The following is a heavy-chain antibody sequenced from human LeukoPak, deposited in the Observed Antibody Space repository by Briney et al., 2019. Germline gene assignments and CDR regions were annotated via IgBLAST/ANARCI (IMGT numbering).Heavy chain of an antibody. CDR2: IIPIFGTA. CDR1: GGTFSSYA. V-gene: IGHV1-69*01. D-gene: IGHD3-22*01. J-gene: IGHJ4*02. Sequence: SVKVSCKASGGTFSSYAISWVRQAPGQGLEWMGGIIPIFGTANYAQKFQGRVTITADESTSTAYMELSSLRSEDTAVYYCASSYDSSGYPHGPFDYWGQGTLVTVSS. CDR3: ASSYDSSGYPHGPFDY.